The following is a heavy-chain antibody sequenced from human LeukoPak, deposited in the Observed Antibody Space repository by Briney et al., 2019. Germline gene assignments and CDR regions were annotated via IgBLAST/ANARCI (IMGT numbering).Heavy chain of an antibody. CDR3: AKDTRYCSSTSCYTVGGGFDY. CDR2: ISDSGGST. Sequence: PGGSLRLSCAASGFTFSSYAMSWVRQAPGKGLEWVSAISDSGGSTYYADSVKGRFTISRDNSKNTLYLQMNSLRAEDTAVYYCAKDTRYCSSTSCYTVGGGFDYWGQGTLVTVSS. V-gene: IGHV3-23*01. D-gene: IGHD2-2*02. CDR1: GFTFSSYA. J-gene: IGHJ4*02.